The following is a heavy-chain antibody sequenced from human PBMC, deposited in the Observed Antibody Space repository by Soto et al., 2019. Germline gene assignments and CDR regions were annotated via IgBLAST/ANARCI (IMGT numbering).Heavy chain of an antibody. CDR1: GYTFDTYG. J-gene: IGHJ4*02. CDR2: ITPNNGDT. Sequence: QVQLLQSGAEVKKPGASVKVSCKASGYTFDTYGISWVRQAPGQGLEWMGWITPNNGDTNYAQKIQGRVTLTTDTSTTTAYLEVRSLRSDDTAVYYCARMAPCSDGLCYSRPLDSWGQGTLVTVSS. V-gene: IGHV1-18*01. CDR3: ARMAPCSDGLCYSRPLDS. D-gene: IGHD2-21*02.